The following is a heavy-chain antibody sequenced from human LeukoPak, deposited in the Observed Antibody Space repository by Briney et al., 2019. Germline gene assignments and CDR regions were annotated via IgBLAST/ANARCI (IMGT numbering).Heavy chain of an antibody. V-gene: IGHV3-30-3*01. CDR1: GFTFSRYA. J-gene: IGHJ4*02. CDR3: ARPPQSHTGSSLQQRAFEY. CDR2: IAYDEAKK. Sequence: GGSLRLSCAASGFTFSRYAMHWVRQAPGKGLEWVADIAYDEAKKYHADSVEGRFTISRDNSKNTLYLQMNSLRAEDTAIYYCARPPQSHTGSSLQQRAFEYWGQGTLVTVSS. D-gene: IGHD1-26*01.